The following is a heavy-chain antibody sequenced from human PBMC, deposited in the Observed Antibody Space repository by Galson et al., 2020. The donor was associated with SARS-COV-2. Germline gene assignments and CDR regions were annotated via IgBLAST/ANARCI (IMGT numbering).Heavy chain of an antibody. CDR1: GYTFSDYY. D-gene: IGHD3-10*01. CDR3: ARDLGSGHREYVQH. CDR2: INPNSGGT. J-gene: IGHJ1*01. Sequence: ASVKVSCKASGYTFSDYYMHWVRQAPGQGLEWMGRINPNSGGTIYAQKFQGRVTMTRDTSISAAYMEMCRLRSDETAVYYCARDLGSGHREYVQHWGQGTLVTVFS. V-gene: IGHV1-2*06.